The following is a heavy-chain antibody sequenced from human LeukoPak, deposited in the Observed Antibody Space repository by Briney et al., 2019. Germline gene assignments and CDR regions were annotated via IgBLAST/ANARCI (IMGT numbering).Heavy chain of an antibody. CDR2: IKQDGSEK. CDR1: GFTFSSYA. D-gene: IGHD6-19*01. CDR3: ARDLGYSSGWYDY. Sequence: PGGSLRLSCAASGFTFSSYAMSWVRQAPGKGLEWVANIKQDGSEKYYVDSVKGRFTISRDNAKNSLYLQMNSLRAEDTAVYYCARDLGYSSGWYDYWGQGTLVTVSS. J-gene: IGHJ4*02. V-gene: IGHV3-7*01.